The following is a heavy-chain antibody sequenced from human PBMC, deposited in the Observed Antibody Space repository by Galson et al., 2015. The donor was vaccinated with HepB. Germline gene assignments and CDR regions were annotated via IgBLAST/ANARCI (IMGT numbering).Heavy chain of an antibody. V-gene: IGHV3-21*01. CDR1: GFTFSTYS. D-gene: IGHD4-11*01. CDR3: ARGRSSNSNMDV. Sequence: SLRLSCAASGFTFSTYSMNWVRQAPGKGLEWISPISSSGRNTSYADSVKGRFTISRDNAKNSLYLQMNSLRAEATAVYYCARGRSSNSNMDVWGKGTTVTVSS. J-gene: IGHJ6*03. CDR2: ISSSGRNT.